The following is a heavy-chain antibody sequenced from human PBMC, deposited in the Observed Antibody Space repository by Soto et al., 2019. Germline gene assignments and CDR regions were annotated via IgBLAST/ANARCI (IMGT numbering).Heavy chain of an antibody. CDR1: GGSISSGGYY. Sequence: SETLSLTCTVSGGSISSGGYYWSWIRQPPGKGLEWIGYIYYSGSTYYNPSLKSRVTMSVDTSRNQLLLQLNSVTAADTAVYYCARPTYNSGSPFDYWGQGTLVTVS. J-gene: IGHJ4*02. D-gene: IGHD1-20*01. V-gene: IGHV4-61*08. CDR2: IYYSGST. CDR3: ARPTYNSGSPFDY.